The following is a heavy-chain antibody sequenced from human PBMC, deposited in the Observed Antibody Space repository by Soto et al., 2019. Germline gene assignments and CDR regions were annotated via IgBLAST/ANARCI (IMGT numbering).Heavy chain of an antibody. V-gene: IGHV4-34*01. CDR2: INHSGST. D-gene: IGHD3-9*01. J-gene: IGHJ6*02. Sequence: SETLSLTCAVYGGSFSGYYWRWIRQPPGKGLEWIGEINHSGSTNYNPSLKSRVTISVDTSKNQFSLKLSSVTAADTAVYYCVRGAVKTRLVIIRKEYYYYGMDVWGQGTTVTVSS. CDR1: GGSFSGYY. CDR3: VRGAVKTRLVIIRKEYYYYGMDV.